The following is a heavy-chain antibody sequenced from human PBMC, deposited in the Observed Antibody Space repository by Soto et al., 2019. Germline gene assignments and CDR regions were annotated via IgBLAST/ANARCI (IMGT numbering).Heavy chain of an antibody. CDR1: GFTFSSFV. CDR2: IYSDGGKK. V-gene: IGHV3-33*01. Sequence: QVQLVESGGGVVQPGRSLRLSCVASGFTFSSFVMHWVRQAPGKGLEWVALIYSDGGKKYYADSVKGRFTISRDNSKNTLYLQMNTLRAEDTAIYYCATSLLSSGNSASDIWGQGTMVTLS. J-gene: IGHJ3*02. D-gene: IGHD2-15*01. CDR3: ATSLLSSGNSASDI.